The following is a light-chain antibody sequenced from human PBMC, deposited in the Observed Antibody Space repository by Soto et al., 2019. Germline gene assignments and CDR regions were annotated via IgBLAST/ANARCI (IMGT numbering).Light chain of an antibody. J-gene: IGKJ1*01. CDR2: AAS. Sequence: EVVLTQSPGTLSLSPGERATLYCRASQSVSSTYLAWYQQKPGQAPRLLIYAASSRATGIPDRFSGSGSGTDFTLTISRLEPEDFAVYYCQQYGSSPTFGKGTKVDIK. V-gene: IGKV3-20*01. CDR3: QQYGSSPT. CDR1: QSVSSTY.